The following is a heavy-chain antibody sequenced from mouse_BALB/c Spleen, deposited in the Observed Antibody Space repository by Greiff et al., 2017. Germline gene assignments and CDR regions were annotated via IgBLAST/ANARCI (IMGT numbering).Heavy chain of an antibody. J-gene: IGHJ4*01. CDR2: IYPSDSYT. Sequence: QVQLKQPGAELVRPGASVKLSCKASGYTFTSYWINWVKQRPGQGLEWIGNIYPSDSYTNYNQKFKDKATLTVDKSSSTAYMQLSSPTSEDSAVYYCTRGYGNFAMDYWGQGTSVTVSS. CDR1: GYTFTSYW. V-gene: IGHV1-69*02. D-gene: IGHD2-1*01. CDR3: TRGYGNFAMDY.